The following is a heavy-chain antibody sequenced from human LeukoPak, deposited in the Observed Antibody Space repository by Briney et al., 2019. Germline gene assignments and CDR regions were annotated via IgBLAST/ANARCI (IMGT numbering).Heavy chain of an antibody. CDR2: IKEDGNEK. D-gene: IGHD6-19*01. CDR3: ARDRAVAGLFDP. J-gene: IGHJ5*02. CDR1: GFTFSIYW. V-gene: IGHV3-7*03. Sequence: PGGSLRLSCAASGFTFSIYWMSWVRQTPGKGLEWVAKIKEDGNEKYYVDSVKGRFTISRDNAKNSPYLQMSSLRAEDTAVYYCARDRAVAGLFDPWGQGTLVTVSS.